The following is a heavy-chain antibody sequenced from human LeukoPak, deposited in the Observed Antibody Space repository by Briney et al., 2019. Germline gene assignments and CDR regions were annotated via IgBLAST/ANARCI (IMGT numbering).Heavy chain of an antibody. J-gene: IGHJ4*02. CDR3: AKALNLYDGSGYYPGTFDY. CDR1: GFTFSSYA. Sequence: PGGSLRLSCAASGFTFSSYAMSWVRQAPGKGLECVSLIGDSGDSRYYADSVKGRFTISRDSSKNTLYLLMNSLRAEDTAMYYCAKALNLYDGSGYYPGTFDYWGQGTLVTVSS. CDR2: IGDSGDSR. V-gene: IGHV3-23*01. D-gene: IGHD3-22*01.